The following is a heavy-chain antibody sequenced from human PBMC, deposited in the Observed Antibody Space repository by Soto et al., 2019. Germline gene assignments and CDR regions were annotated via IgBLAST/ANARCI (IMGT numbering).Heavy chain of an antibody. CDR3: AREVDDILTGYRFDY. V-gene: IGHV3-21*01. J-gene: IGHJ4*02. CDR2: ISSSSNYI. CDR1: GFTFSNYS. Sequence: PGGSLRLSCAASGFTFSNYSINWVRQAPGKGLEWVSSISSSSNYIYYADSVKGRFTISRDNAKNSLYLQMNSLRAEDTAVYYCAREVDDILTGYRFDYWGQGTLVTVSS. D-gene: IGHD3-9*01.